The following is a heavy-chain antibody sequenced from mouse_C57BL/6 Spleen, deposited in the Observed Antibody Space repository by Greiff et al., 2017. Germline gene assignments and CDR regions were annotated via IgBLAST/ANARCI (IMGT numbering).Heavy chain of an antibody. V-gene: IGHV5-4*01. D-gene: IGHD2-5*01. J-gene: IGHJ4*01. Sequence: EVKLVESGGGLVKPGGSLKLSCAASGFTFSSYAMSWVRQTPEKRLEWVATISDGGSYTYYPDNVKGRFTISRDNAKNNLYLQMSHLKSEDTAMYYCAREGGYYSNYEDAMDYWGQGTSVTVSS. CDR3: AREGGYYSNYEDAMDY. CDR2: ISDGGSYT. CDR1: GFTFSSYA.